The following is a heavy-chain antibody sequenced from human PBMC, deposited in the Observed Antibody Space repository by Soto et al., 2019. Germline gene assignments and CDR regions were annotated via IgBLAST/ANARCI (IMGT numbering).Heavy chain of an antibody. Sequence: PGGSLRLSCAASGFTFSSYWMHWVRQAPGKGLEWVLVIYSGGGTYYADSVKGRFTISRDNSKNTLYLQMNSLRTEDTAVYYCARESFSDYVYAFDIWGQGTMVTVSS. CDR2: IYSGGGT. V-gene: IGHV3-66*01. D-gene: IGHD3-16*01. J-gene: IGHJ3*02. CDR1: GFTFSSYW. CDR3: ARESFSDYVYAFDI.